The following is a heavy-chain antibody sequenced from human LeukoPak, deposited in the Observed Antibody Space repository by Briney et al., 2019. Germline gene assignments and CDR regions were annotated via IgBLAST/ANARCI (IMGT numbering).Heavy chain of an antibody. Sequence: ASVKVSCKASGYTFTSYYIHWVRQAPGQGLEWMGIINPSGGITNYAQKFQGRVTMTTDTSTSTAYMELRSLRSDDTAVYYCTRDLGQWLLQGIFFDYWGQGTLVTVSS. V-gene: IGHV1-46*01. CDR1: GYTFTSYY. CDR2: INPSGGIT. D-gene: IGHD5-12*01. CDR3: TRDLGQWLLQGIFFDY. J-gene: IGHJ4*02.